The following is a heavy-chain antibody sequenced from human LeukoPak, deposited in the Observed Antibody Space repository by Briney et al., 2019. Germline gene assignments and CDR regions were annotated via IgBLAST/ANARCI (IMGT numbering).Heavy chain of an antibody. CDR2: IMLLFNTA. CDR3: ARVDRYHYYLDV. J-gene: IGHJ6*03. Sequence: SVKVSCKASGDTFSSYSITWVRQAPGQGLEWMGGIMLLFNTANYAQQFQGRVTITTDESTSTAYMELSSLRFEDTAMYYCARVDRYHYYLDVWGKGTTVTVSS. CDR1: GDTFSSYS. V-gene: IGHV1-69*05.